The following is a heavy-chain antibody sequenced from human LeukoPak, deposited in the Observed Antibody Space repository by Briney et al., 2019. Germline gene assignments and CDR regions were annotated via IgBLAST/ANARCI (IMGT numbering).Heavy chain of an antibody. J-gene: IGHJ5*02. D-gene: IGHD3-3*02. Sequence: ASVKVSCKASGYTFSNYGISWVRQAPGQGLEWMEWISGYNGDTNYAQKFQGRVTVTTDTSTSTAFMELRSLRSDDTAVYYCARDDYRMAWRVTIFPAFDPWGQGTLVTVS. V-gene: IGHV1-18*01. CDR2: ISGYNGDT. CDR1: GYTFSNYG. CDR3: ARDDYRMAWRVTIFPAFDP.